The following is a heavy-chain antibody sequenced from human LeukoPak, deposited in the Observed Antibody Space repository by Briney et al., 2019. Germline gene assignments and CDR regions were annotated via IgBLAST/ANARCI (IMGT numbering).Heavy chain of an antibody. Sequence: ASVKVSCKASGYTFTSYAMNWVRQAPGQGLEWMGWINTNTGNPTYAQGFTGRFVFSLDTSVSTAYLQISCLKAEDTAVYYCARDVKYYYDSSGLPLDYWGQGTLVTVSS. CDR3: ARDVKYYYDSSGLPLDY. CDR1: GYTFTSYA. CDR2: INTNTGNP. D-gene: IGHD3-22*01. J-gene: IGHJ4*02. V-gene: IGHV7-4-1*02.